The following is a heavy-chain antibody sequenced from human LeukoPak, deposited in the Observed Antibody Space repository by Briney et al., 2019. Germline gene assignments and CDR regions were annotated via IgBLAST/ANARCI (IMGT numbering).Heavy chain of an antibody. Sequence: KPSETLSLTCTVSGVSISSSSYYWGWIRQPPGKGLEWIGSIYYSGSTYYNPSLKSRVTISVDTSKNQFSLKLSSVTAADTAVYYCVQQLGDAFDIWGQGTMVTVSS. CDR2: IYYSGST. D-gene: IGHD6-6*01. J-gene: IGHJ3*02. V-gene: IGHV4-39*01. CDR3: VQQLGDAFDI. CDR1: GVSISSSSYY.